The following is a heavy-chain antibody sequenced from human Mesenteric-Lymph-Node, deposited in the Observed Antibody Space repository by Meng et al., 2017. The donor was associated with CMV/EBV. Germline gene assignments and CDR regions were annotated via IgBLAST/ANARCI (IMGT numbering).Heavy chain of an antibody. V-gene: IGHV3-53*05. Sequence: GGSLRLSCAVYGGSFSGYYWSWVRQAPGKGLEWVSVIYTGGSTSYADSVKGRFTISRDTSKNTLNLQMNSLRAEDTAVYYCAKDQYSGRYGDDAFDIWGQGTMVTVSS. J-gene: IGHJ3*02. CDR2: IYTGGST. CDR3: AKDQYSGRYGDDAFDI. D-gene: IGHD1-26*01. CDR1: GGSFSGYY.